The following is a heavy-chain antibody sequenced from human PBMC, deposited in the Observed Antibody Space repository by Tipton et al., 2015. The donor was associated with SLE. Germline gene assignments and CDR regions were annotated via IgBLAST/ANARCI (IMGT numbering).Heavy chain of an antibody. CDR2: IYTSGST. V-gene: IGHV4-61*02. Sequence: TLSLTCTVSGGSISSGSYYWSWIRQPAGKGLEWIGRIYTSGSTNYNPSLKSRVTISVDTSKNQFSLKLSSVTAADTAVYYCARSPGTGYFQHWGQGTLVTVFS. D-gene: IGHD1-14*01. CDR1: GGSISSGSYY. CDR3: ARSPGTGYFQH. J-gene: IGHJ1*01.